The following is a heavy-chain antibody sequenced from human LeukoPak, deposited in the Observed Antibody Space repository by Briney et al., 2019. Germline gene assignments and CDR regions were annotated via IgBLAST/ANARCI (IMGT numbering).Heavy chain of an antibody. CDR2: INTNTGNP. D-gene: IGHD6-13*01. V-gene: IGHV7-4-1*02. CDR3: AGENWQQLVRNYYGMDV. Sequence: ASVKVSCKASGYTFTSYAMNWVRQAPGQGLEWMGWINTNTGNPTYAQGFTGRFVFSLDTSVSTAYQQISSLKAEDTAVYYCAGENWQQLVRNYYGMDVWGQGTTVTVSS. J-gene: IGHJ6*02. CDR1: GYTFTSYA.